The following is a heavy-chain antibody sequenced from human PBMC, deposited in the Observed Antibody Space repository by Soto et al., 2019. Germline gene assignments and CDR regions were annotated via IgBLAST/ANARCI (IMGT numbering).Heavy chain of an antibody. CDR2: IIPLIGTA. CDR3: ARVVMATVPASFYYGLDV. Sequence: QVQLVQSGAEVRKPGSSVTVSCKASGGTFSTYGITWVRQAPGQGLEWMGNIIPLIGTANYAQRFRGRVTITAVESTNTASMELTSLRSDGTAVYYCARVVMATVPASFYYGLDVWGQGTTVTVS. CDR1: GGTFSTYG. J-gene: IGHJ6*02. D-gene: IGHD4-4*01. V-gene: IGHV1-69*18.